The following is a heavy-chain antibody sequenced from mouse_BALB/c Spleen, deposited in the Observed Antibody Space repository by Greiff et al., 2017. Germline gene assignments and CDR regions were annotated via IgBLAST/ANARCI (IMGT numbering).Heavy chain of an antibody. CDR2: IWGDGST. J-gene: IGHJ1*01. CDR1: GFSLTGYG. D-gene: IGHD2-4*01. CDR3: ARVYDYDGYWYFDV. Sequence: VQLQESGPGLVAPSQSLSITCTVSGFSLTGYGVNWVRQPPGKGLEWLGMIWGDGSTDYNSALKSRLSISKDNSKSQVFLKMNSLQTDDTARYYCARVYDYDGYWYFDVWGAGTTVTVSS. V-gene: IGHV2-6-7*02.